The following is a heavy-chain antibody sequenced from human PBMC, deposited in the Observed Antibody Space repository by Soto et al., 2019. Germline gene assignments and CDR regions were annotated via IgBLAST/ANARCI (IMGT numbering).Heavy chain of an antibody. D-gene: IGHD2-21*01. CDR1: GGSFSGYY. CDR3: ARGEGGVVIAFDY. CDR2: INHSGST. Sequence: SETLSLTCAVYGGSFSGYYWSWIRQPPGKGLEWIGEINHSGSTNYNPSLKSRVTISVDTSKNQFSLKLSSVTAADTAVYYCARGEGGVVIAFDYWGQGTLVTVSS. V-gene: IGHV4-34*01. J-gene: IGHJ4*02.